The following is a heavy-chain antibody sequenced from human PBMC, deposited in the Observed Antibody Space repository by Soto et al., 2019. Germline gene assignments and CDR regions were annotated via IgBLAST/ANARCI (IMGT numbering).Heavy chain of an antibody. Sequence: QVPLVQSGAEVKKPGSSVKVSCKASGGPFRRYAISWVRQAPGHGLAWMGGIIPIFGTANYAQKFQGRVTITADESTSTAYMELSSLRSEDTAVYYCARHGSDRYYFDYWGQGTLVTVSS. J-gene: IGHJ4*02. CDR3: ARHGSDRYYFDY. CDR2: IIPIFGTA. CDR1: GGPFRRYA. D-gene: IGHD1-26*01. V-gene: IGHV1-69*01.